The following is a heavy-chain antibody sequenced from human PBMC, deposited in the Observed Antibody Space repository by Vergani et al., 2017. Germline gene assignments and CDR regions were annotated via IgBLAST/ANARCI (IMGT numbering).Heavy chain of an antibody. D-gene: IGHD2-15*01. J-gene: IGHJ6*03. CDR3: AKAGSVTSCSLQYNFYMDV. CDR2: IYYDGSKK. Sequence: QVQLVESGGGVVQPGRSLRLSCTSSGFTFSTYTMHWVRQAPGKGLEWVAIIYYDGSKKYYADSVKGRFTISRDNSKNTLDLQMNSLRTQDTAVYYCAKAGSVTSCSLQYNFYMDVWGKGTTVTVS. V-gene: IGHV3-30*18. CDR1: GFTFSTYT.